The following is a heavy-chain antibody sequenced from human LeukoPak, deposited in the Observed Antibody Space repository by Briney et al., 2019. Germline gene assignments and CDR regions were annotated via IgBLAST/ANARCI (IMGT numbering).Heavy chain of an antibody. Sequence: PSETLSLTCTVSGYSISSDYYWARIRPPPGKGLEWIGSIYHSGSTYYNPSLKSRVTLSVDTSKKQFSLKLSSVTAADTAVYYCARQYSNNWYDDRGWFDPWGQGTLVTVSS. V-gene: IGHV4-38-2*02. CDR3: ARQYSNNWYDDRGWFDP. CDR1: GYSISSDYY. J-gene: IGHJ5*02. CDR2: IYHSGST. D-gene: IGHD6-13*01.